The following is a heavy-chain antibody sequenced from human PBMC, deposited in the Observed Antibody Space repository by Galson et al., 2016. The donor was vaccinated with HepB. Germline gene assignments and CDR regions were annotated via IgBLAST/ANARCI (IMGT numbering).Heavy chain of an antibody. J-gene: IGHJ6*04. V-gene: IGHV3-30-3*01. D-gene: IGHD1-1*01. CDR1: GFPFNTYT. CDR3: ARGGAIGSTGNGMDG. CDR2: TSYDGGKK. Sequence: SLRLSCAGSGFPFNTYTLHWVRQAPGKGLEWVAVTSYDGGKKFYADSVKGRFTISRDNSKNTPYLQWNSLRLDDTAVYYCARGGAIGSTGNGMDGWGIGTTVTVSS.